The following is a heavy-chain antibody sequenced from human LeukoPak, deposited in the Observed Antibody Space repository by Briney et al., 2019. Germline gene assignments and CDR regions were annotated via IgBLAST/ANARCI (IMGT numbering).Heavy chain of an antibody. CDR3: ARTYSSGWTYFDS. V-gene: IGHV4-59*08. D-gene: IGHD6-19*01. CDR1: GGSISRYY. J-gene: IGHJ4*02. CDR2: IYYRGGT. Sequence: PSETLSLTRTVPGGSISRYYWRWVREPLGKGGEWGGYIYYRGGTSYNPSLQSRVTISVDTSKNQFSLKLTSVTAADTAVYYCARTYSSGWTYFDSWGQGTLVTVSS.